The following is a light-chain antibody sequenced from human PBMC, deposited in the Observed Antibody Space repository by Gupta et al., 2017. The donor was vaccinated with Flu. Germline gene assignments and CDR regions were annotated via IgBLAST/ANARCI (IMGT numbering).Light chain of an antibody. CDR3: QQYHNWPRT. Sequence: GESATLSCRASQSIANNLAWFQQRPGQAPRLLIDGASTRGTAIPARFSGSGSGTEFTLTITSLQSEDFAVYYCQQYHNWPRTFGPGTKVAVK. V-gene: IGKV3-15*01. J-gene: IGKJ1*01. CDR1: QSIANN. CDR2: GAS.